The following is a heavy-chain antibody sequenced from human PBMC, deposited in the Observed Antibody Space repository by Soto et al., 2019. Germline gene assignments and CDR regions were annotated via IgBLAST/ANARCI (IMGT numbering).Heavy chain of an antibody. V-gene: IGHV1-69*08. CDR3: AREEGSYNMGTFPFYYMDV. CDR2: IIPILGTG. Sequence: QVQLVQSGPEVKKSGSSVKVSSKLSGGTFTSETISWVRQAPGQGLEWMGRIIPILGTGNYAQKFQGRITITEDKSTTTGYMELSSLTSEDTAVYSCAREEGSYNMGTFPFYYMDVWANGTTVTVSS. CDR1: GGTFTSET. D-gene: IGHD5-18*01. J-gene: IGHJ6*03.